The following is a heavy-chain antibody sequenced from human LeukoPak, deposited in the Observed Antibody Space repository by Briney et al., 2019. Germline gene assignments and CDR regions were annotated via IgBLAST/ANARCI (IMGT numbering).Heavy chain of an antibody. V-gene: IGHV1-2*06. J-gene: IGHJ5*02. CDR3: ARDTGYQLLLNGFDP. D-gene: IGHD2-2*01. CDR1: GYTFTAYY. CDR2: INPNSGGT. Sequence: ASVKVSCKASGYTFTAYYIHWVRQAPGQGLGWMGRINPNSGGTNSARKFQGRVTMTTDTSISTAYMELSRLRSDDTAIYYCARDTGYQLLLNGFDPWGQGSLVTVSS.